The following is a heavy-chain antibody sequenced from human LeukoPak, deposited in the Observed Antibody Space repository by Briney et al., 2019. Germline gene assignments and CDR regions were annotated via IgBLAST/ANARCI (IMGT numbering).Heavy chain of an antibody. CDR2: IYHSGST. V-gene: IGHV4-30-2*01. CDR3: ARGYSYGFFDAFDI. Sequence: SETLSLTCAVSGGSISSGGYSWSWIRQPPGKGREWSGYIYHSGSTYYNPSLKSRVTISVDRSKNQFSLKLSSVTAADTAVYYCARGYSYGFFDAFDIWGQGTMVTVSS. CDR1: GGSISSGGYS. J-gene: IGHJ3*02. D-gene: IGHD5-18*01.